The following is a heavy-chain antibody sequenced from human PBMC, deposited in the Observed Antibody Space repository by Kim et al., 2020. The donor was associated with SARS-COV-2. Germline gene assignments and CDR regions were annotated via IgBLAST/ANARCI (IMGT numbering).Heavy chain of an antibody. J-gene: IGHJ6*02. V-gene: IGHV3-7*05. Sequence: GGSLRLSCAASGFTFSSHWMTWVRQGPGKGPECVAVIKADGSEKKYLESVKGRFTTSRDNAKNSLYLQMSSLRAEDTAVYFCARGWDVDVWGQETTVTVSS. D-gene: IGHD1-26*01. CDR3: ARGWDVDV. CDR2: IKADGSEK. CDR1: GFTFSSHW.